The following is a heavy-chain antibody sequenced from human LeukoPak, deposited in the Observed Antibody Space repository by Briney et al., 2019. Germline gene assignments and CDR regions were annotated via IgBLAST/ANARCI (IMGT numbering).Heavy chain of an antibody. V-gene: IGHV1-18*04. CDR2: VSAYNGNT. CDR3: ARDPYEPNYYYYMDV. CDR1: GYTFTSYY. D-gene: IGHD1-14*01. J-gene: IGHJ6*03. Sequence: ASVKVSCKASGYTFTSYYMHWVRQAPGQGLEWMGWVSAYNGNTNYAQKLQGRVTMTTDTSTSTAYMELRSLRSDDTAVYYCARDPYEPNYYYYMDVWGKGTTVTVSS.